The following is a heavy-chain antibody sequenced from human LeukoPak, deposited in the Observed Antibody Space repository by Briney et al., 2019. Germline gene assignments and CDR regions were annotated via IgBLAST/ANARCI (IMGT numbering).Heavy chain of an antibody. J-gene: IGHJ5*02. D-gene: IGHD3-3*01. CDR1: GYTFTSYD. CDR3: ARTYYDFWSGYSLVYNWFDP. CDR2: MNPNSGNT. V-gene: IGHV1-8*03. Sequence: ASVKVSCKVSGYTFTSYDINWVRQATGQGLEWMGWMNPNSGNTGYAQKFQGRVTITRNTSINTAYMELSSLRSEDTAVYYCARTYYDFWSGYSLVYNWFDPWGQGTLVTVSP.